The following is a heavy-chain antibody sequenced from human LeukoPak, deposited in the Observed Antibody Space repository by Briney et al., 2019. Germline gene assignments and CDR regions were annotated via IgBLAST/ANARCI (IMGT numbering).Heavy chain of an antibody. CDR2: IYHSGST. J-gene: IGHJ4*02. D-gene: IGHD2/OR15-2a*01. Sequence: SETLSLTCSVSGGSISSGGYYWSWIRQPPGKGLEWIGYIYHSGSTYYNPSLKSRVTVSVDTSKNQFSLKLSSVTAADTAVYYCARHSSRSHPNFDYWGQGTLVTVSS. V-gene: IGHV4-30-2*03. CDR1: GGSISSGGYY. CDR3: ARHSSRSHPNFDY.